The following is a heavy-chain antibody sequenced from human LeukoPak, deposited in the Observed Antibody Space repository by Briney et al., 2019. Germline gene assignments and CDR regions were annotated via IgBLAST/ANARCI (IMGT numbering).Heavy chain of an antibody. D-gene: IGHD3-10*01. CDR3: ARNGWGSGSYWFY. J-gene: IGHJ4*02. CDR1: GASLSGYY. V-gene: IGHV4-34*01. CDR2: ISHSGST. Sequence: SETLSLTCEVSGASLSGYYWSWIRQAPGKGLEWIGEISHSGSTNYNPSLKSRVTISAHKSKNQFSLKLSSVIGADTAVYFCARNGWGSGSYWFYWGQGTLVTVSA.